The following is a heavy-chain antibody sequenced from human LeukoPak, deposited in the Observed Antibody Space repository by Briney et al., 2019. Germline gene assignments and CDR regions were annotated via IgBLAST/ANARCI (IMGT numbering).Heavy chain of an antibody. Sequence: SETLSLTCTVSGGSISSYYCSWIRQPPRKGLDWIGYIYYSGSTNYNPSLKSRVTISVDTSKNQFSLKLSSVTAADTAVYYCARGAVVVPAAMGTSNWFDPWGQGTLVTVSS. V-gene: IGHV4-59*01. J-gene: IGHJ5*02. CDR3: ARGAVVVPAAMGTSNWFDP. CDR2: IYYSGST. D-gene: IGHD2-2*01. CDR1: GGSISSYY.